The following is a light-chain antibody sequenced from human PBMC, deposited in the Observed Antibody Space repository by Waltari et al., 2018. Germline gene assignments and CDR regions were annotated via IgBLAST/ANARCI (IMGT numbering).Light chain of an antibody. Sequence: EIVMTQSPATLSVSPGERATLSCRASQSVSSNLAWYQQKPGQAPRLLIYGASTRATGISARFSGSGSGTEFTLTISSLQSEDFAVYYCQQYNNWPPVFGGGTKVEIK. CDR3: QQYNNWPPV. V-gene: IGKV3-15*01. CDR1: QSVSSN. J-gene: IGKJ4*01. CDR2: GAS.